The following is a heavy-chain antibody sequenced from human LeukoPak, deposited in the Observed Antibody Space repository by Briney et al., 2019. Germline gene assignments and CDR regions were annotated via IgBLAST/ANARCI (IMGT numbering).Heavy chain of an antibody. CDR3: ARAYSSGWYRGFEYFQH. J-gene: IGHJ1*01. Sequence: SETLSLTCAVYGGSFSGYYWSWIRQPPGKGLEWIGEVNHSGSTNYNPSLKSRVTISVDTSKNQFSLKLSSVTAADTAVYYCARAYSSGWYRGFEYFQHWGQGTLVTVSS. D-gene: IGHD6-19*01. CDR1: GGSFSGYY. CDR2: VNHSGST. V-gene: IGHV4-34*01.